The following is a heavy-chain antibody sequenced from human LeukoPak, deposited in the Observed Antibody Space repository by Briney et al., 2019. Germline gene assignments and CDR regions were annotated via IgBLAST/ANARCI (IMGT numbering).Heavy chain of an antibody. J-gene: IGHJ4*02. CDR3: ARQYYYDSRTYYSDY. D-gene: IGHD3-22*01. CDR2: INHSGST. Sequence: PSETLSLTCAVYGGSFSGYYWSWIRQPPGEGLEWIGEINHSGSTNYNPSLKSRVTISVDTSKNQFSLKLSSVTAADTAVYYCARQYYYDSRTYYSDYWGQGTLVTVSS. CDR1: GGSFSGYY. V-gene: IGHV4-34*01.